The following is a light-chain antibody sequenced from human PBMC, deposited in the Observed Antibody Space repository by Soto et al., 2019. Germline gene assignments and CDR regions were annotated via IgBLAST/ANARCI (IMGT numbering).Light chain of an antibody. CDR3: SSYTSSSTPYV. CDR1: SSDVGGYNY. V-gene: IGLV2-14*01. Sequence: QSVLTQPASVSGSPGQSITISCTGTSSDVGGYNYVSWYQQHPGKAPKLMIYEVSNRPSGVSNRFSGSKSGNTDSLTISGLQDEDEADYYCSSYTSSSTPYVFGTGTKVTVL. CDR2: EVS. J-gene: IGLJ1*01.